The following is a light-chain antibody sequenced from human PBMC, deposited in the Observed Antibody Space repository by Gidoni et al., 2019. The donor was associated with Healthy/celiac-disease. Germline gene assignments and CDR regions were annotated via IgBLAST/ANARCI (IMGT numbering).Light chain of an antibody. CDR3: QAWDSSTLVV. J-gene: IGLJ2*01. CDR2: QDS. V-gene: IGLV3-1*01. CDR1: KLGDKY. Sequence: SYELTQPPSVSVSPGQTASITCSGDKLGDKYACWYQQKPGQSPVLVIYQDSKRPSVIPERFSGSNSGNTATLPISGTQAMDEADYYCQAWDSSTLVVFGGGTKLTVL.